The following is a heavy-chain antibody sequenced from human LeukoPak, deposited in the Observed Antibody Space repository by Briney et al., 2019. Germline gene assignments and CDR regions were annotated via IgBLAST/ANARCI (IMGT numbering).Heavy chain of an antibody. J-gene: IGHJ4*02. CDR3: ARDPTTVTTIFDS. CDR1: GVSISAYY. V-gene: IGHV4-4*07. D-gene: IGHD4-17*01. CDR2: IYPGESIYASENT. Sequence: SETLSLTCSVSGVSISAYYWSWIRQPAGKGLEWIGRIYPGESIYASENTNYNPSLKSRVSMSGDTSKNQVSLKLRSVTAADTAVYYCARDPTTVTTIFDSWGQGTLVTVSS.